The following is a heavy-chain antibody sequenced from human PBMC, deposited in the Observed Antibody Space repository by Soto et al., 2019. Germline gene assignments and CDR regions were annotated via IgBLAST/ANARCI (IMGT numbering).Heavy chain of an antibody. CDR1: GGSIDDINSY. CDR2: IHNTGNT. Sequence: QVQLQESGPGLVMPSQTLSLTCAVSGGSIDDINSYWTWIRQSPGRSPEWIGYIHNTGNTFYSPSLKRGLAISIDRSKSQFSLKLSAVTAADTAFYYCARSTYGEGYPHFFADWGQGTLVTVSS. D-gene: IGHD3-16*02. J-gene: IGHJ4*02. V-gene: IGHV4-30-4*01. CDR3: ARSTYGEGYPHFFAD.